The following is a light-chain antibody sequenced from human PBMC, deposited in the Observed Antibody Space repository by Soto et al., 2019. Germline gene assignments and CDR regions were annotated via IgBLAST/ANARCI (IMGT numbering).Light chain of an antibody. J-gene: IGKJ2*01. CDR2: GAS. CDR3: QQYGRSPFT. V-gene: IGKV3-20*01. CDR1: QRITNNF. Sequence: EIVLTQSPGALSLSPGERATLSCRASQRITNNFLAWFQQKPGLAPRLLIHGASTRASGVPGRFCGGGSGTDFVLTISRLEPEDFAVYYCQQYGRSPFTFGQGTKLQIK.